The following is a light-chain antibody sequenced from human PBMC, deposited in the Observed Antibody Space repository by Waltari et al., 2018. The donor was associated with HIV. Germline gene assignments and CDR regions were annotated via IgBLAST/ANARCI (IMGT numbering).Light chain of an antibody. V-gene: IGLV1-40*01. CDR2: GTS. Sequence: QSVLTQPPSVSGAPGQRVTISCTGSSSTLGAGYDVHRSQRLPGTAPKRLFDGTSSRPSGVPDRFCGSESGTSASRAITGLQAEDEADYYCQSYDSSLSGSVFGGGTKLTVL. CDR1: SSTLGAGYD. CDR3: QSYDSSLSGSV. J-gene: IGLJ2*01.